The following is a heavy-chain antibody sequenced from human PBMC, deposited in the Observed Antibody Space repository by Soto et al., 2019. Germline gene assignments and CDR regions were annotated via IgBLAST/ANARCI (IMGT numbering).Heavy chain of an antibody. CDR1: GGTFSSYA. Sequence: QVQLVQSGAEVKKPGSSVKVSCKASGGTFSSYAISWVRQAPGQGLEWMGGIIPIFGTANYAQKFQGRVTMTADEATSTAYMERSSLRAEDTAVYYCAREVGATLNWCDPWGQGTLVTVSS. J-gene: IGHJ5*02. V-gene: IGHV1-69*01. D-gene: IGHD1-26*01. CDR3: AREVGATLNWCDP. CDR2: IIPIFGTA.